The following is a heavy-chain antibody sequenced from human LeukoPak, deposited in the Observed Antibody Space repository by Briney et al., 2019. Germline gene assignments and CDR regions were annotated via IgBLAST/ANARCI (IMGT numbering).Heavy chain of an antibody. D-gene: IGHD3-16*01. V-gene: IGHV3-15*07. J-gene: IGHJ4*02. CDR1: GFTFSNAW. CDR3: AKDQDSEGVYYFDY. CDR2: IKSKTDGGTT. Sequence: GGSLRLSCAASGFTFSNAWMNWVRQAPGKGLEWVGRIKSKTDGGTTDYAAPVKGRFTISRDNSKNTLYLQMNSLRAEDTAVYYCAKDQDSEGVYYFDYWGQGTLVTVSS.